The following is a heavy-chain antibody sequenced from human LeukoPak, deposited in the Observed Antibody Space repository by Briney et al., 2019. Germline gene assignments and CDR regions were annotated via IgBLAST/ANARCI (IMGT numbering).Heavy chain of an antibody. Sequence: SETLSLTCAVYGGSFSGYYWSWIRQPPGKGLEWIGEINHSGSTNYNPSLKSRVTISVDTSKNQFSLKLSSVTAADTAVYYCASMVRGALYYFDYWGQGTLVTVSS. D-gene: IGHD3-10*01. V-gene: IGHV4-34*01. CDR2: INHSGST. J-gene: IGHJ4*02. CDR1: GGSFSGYY. CDR3: ASMVRGALYYFDY.